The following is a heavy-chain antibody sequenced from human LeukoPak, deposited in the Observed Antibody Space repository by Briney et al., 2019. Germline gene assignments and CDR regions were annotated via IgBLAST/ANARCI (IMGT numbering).Heavy chain of an antibody. V-gene: IGHV3-11*01. J-gene: IGHJ6*02. D-gene: IGHD3-22*01. Sequence: GGSLRLSCTASGFTFSTYAMNWIRQAPGKGLEWVSYISSSGSTIYYADSVKGRFTISRDNAKNSLYLQMNSLRAEDTAVYYCARDVYYDSSGYYLYYYGMDVWGQGTTVTVSS. CDR3: ARDVYYDSSGYYLYYYGMDV. CDR1: GFTFSTYA. CDR2: ISSSGSTI.